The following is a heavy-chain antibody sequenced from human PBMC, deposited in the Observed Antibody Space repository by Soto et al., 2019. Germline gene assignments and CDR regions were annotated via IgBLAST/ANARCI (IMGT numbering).Heavy chain of an antibody. CDR3: ARGMPWGAVALDP. J-gene: IGHJ5*02. V-gene: IGHV4-59*01. CDR2: IYYSGST. CDR1: GGSISSYY. D-gene: IGHD6-19*01. Sequence: SETLSLTCTVSGGSISSYYWSWIRQPPGKGLEWIGYIYYSGSTNYNPSLKSRVTISVDTSKNQFSLKLSSVTAADTAVYYCARGMPWGAVALDPWGQGTLVTVSS.